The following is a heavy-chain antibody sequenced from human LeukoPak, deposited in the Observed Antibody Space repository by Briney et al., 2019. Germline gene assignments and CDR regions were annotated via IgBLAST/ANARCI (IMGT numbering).Heavy chain of an antibody. CDR1: GFTFSSYS. V-gene: IGHV3-21*01. CDR2: ISSSSSYI. CDR3: ARDPQGTTGTPGGMDV. Sequence: PGRSLRLSCAASGFTFSSYSMNWVRQAPGKGLEWVSSISSSSSYIYYADSVKGRFTISRDNAKNSLYLQMNSLRAQDTAVYYCARDPQGTTGTPGGMDVWGKGTTVTVSS. J-gene: IGHJ6*04. D-gene: IGHD1-1*01.